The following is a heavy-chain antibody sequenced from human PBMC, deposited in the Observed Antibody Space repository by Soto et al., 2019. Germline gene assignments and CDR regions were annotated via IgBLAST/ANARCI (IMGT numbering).Heavy chain of an antibody. J-gene: IGHJ3*01. CDR1: GFTFSAYW. CDR2: IKQDGSEK. V-gene: IGHV3-7*01. Sequence: PGGSLRLSCAASGFTFSAYWMSWVRQAPGKGLEWVANIKQDGSEKYYVDSVKGRFTISRDNAKNSLYLQMNSLRAEDTAVYYCASQNSGSSTVDAFDVWGHGTMVTVSS. CDR3: ASQNSGSSTVDAFDV. D-gene: IGHD1-26*01.